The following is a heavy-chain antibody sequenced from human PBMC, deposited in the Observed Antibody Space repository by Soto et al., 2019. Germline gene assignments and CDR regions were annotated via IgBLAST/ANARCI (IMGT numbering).Heavy chain of an antibody. D-gene: IGHD2-15*01. CDR3: ARGYCSGGSCYAGAFDI. Sequence: EVQLVESGGGLVQPGGSLRLSCAASGFTFSSYWMTWVRQAPGKGLEWVANIKQDGSEKNYVDSVKGRFTISRDNAKNSLYLQLNSLRVDDTAVYYCARGYCSGGSCYAGAFDIWGQGTRVTVSS. CDR1: GFTFSSYW. V-gene: IGHV3-7*01. J-gene: IGHJ3*02. CDR2: IKQDGSEK.